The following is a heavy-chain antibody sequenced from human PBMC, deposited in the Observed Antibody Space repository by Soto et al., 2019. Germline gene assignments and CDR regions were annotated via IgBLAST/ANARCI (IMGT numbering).Heavy chain of an antibody. J-gene: IGHJ6*02. CDR2: INIDGSST. CDR3: ARGPKWNGYSMDV. Sequence: EVQLVESGGGLVQPGGSLRLSCAASGFTFSSTWMHWVRQAPGRGLVWVSRINIDGSSTTYADSVKGRFTISRDNAENTLYLQMNSLRVEDTAVYHCARGPKWNGYSMDVWGRGTTVTVSS. D-gene: IGHD1-20*01. V-gene: IGHV3-74*03. CDR1: GFTFSSTW.